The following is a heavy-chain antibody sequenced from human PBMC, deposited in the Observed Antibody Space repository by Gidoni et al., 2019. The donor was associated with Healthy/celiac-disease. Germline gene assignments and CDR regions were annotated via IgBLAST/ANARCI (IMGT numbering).Heavy chain of an antibody. J-gene: IGHJ4*02. Sequence: EVQLVESGGGLVQPGGSLRPSCAASGFTFSSYDMPWVRQATGKGLEWVSAIGTAGDTYYPGSVKGRFTISRENAKNSLYLQMNSLRAEDTAVYYCFSGSLGYWGQGTLVTVSS. CDR1: GFTFSSYD. CDR3: FSGSLGY. D-gene: IGHD3-22*01. V-gene: IGHV3-13*01. CDR2: IGTAGDT.